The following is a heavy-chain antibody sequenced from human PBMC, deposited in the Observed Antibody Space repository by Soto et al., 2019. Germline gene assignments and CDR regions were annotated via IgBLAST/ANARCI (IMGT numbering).Heavy chain of an antibody. J-gene: IGHJ6*02. CDR2: IIPLFGTT. V-gene: IGHV1-69*01. D-gene: IGHD3-10*01. CDR1: GDTFKNCV. CDR3: AAALGFGKLSVV. Sequence: QVQVVQSGVEVRRPGSSVKVSCKASGDTFKNCVISWVRQAPGQGLEWMGGIIPLFGTTDFAQRFQGRLTITTDESTPTAYMELTRLRSEDTATYYCAAALGFGKLSVVWGQGTTVIVSS.